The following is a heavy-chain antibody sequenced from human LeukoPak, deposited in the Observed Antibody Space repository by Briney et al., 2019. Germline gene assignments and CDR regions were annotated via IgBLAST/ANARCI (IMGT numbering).Heavy chain of an antibody. CDR3: ARVGDYYDSSGYHSYFDY. CDR2: ISSGSSYT. CDR1: GFTFSDYY. Sequence: GGSLRLSCAASGFTFSDYYMSWIRQAPGKGLEWVSYISSGSSYTKYADSVKGRFTISRDNAKNSLYLQMNSLRAEDTAVYYCARVGDYYDSSGYHSYFDYWGQGTLVTVSS. V-gene: IGHV3-11*05. J-gene: IGHJ4*02. D-gene: IGHD3-22*01.